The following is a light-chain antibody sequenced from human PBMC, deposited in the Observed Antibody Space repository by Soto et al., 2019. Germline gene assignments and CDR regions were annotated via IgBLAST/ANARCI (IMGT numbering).Light chain of an antibody. CDR3: QEYNGHSSST. CDR2: VAS. V-gene: IGKV1-5*03. CDR1: QSVNRW. Sequence: DIQMTQSPSTLSASVGDRVTITCRASQSVNRWSAWYQQKPGRAPKLLIYVASRLESWVPSRFSGSGSGTEFTLTISSLQPDDFATYYCQEYNGHSSSTFGQGTKVEVK. J-gene: IGKJ1*01.